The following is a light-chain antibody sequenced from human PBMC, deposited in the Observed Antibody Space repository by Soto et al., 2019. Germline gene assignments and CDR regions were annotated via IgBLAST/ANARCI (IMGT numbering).Light chain of an antibody. V-gene: IGKV3-20*01. CDR2: AAS. CDR3: QQYGTSPRT. Sequence: EIVLTQSPGTLSLSAGERATLSCRASQSVRNNYLAWYQQRPGQAPRLLIYAASSRATGIPDRFSGSGSGTDFTLTISRLEPEDFAVYYCQQYGTSPRTFGQGTKVDI. CDR1: QSVRNNY. J-gene: IGKJ1*01.